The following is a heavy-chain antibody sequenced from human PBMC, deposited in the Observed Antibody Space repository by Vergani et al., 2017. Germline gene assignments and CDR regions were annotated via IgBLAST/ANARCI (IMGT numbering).Heavy chain of an antibody. D-gene: IGHD6-19*01. Sequence: VQLVESGGGLVKPGGSLRLSCAASGFTFSDYYMSWIRQAPGKGLEWVSAISGSGGCTYYADSVKGRFTISRDNSKNTLYLQMNSLRAEDTAVYYCAKQGSIAVAGTGWFDPWGQGTLVTVSS. V-gene: IGHV3-23*04. CDR3: AKQGSIAVAGTGWFDP. CDR2: ISGSGGCT. CDR1: GFTFSDYY. J-gene: IGHJ5*02.